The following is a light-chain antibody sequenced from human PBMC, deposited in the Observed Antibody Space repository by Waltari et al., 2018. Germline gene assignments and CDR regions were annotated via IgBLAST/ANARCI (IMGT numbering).Light chain of an antibody. V-gene: IGLV2-14*01. J-gene: IGLJ1*01. CDR1: SSDVGNYNY. CDR3: SSYTNSNTYV. Sequence: QSALTQPASVSGSPGQSIAISYTATSSDVGNYNYVSWYQQHPVKAPKLMIYDVTSRPSGVSNRFSGSKSGNTASLTISGLQAEDEADYYCSSYTNSNTYVFGPGTKVTVL. CDR2: DVT.